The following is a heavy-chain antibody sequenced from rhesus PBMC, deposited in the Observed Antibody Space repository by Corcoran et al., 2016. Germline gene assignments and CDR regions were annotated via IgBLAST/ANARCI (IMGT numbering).Heavy chain of an antibody. D-gene: IGHD1-20*01. V-gene: IGHV4-173*01. CDR3: ARDEAGTTYNRFDV. J-gene: IGHJ5-1*01. Sequence: QLQLQESGPGLVKPSETLSLTCAVYGGSISSNSWRWIRQPPGKGLEWLGRISGRGGRTDYNPSLKSRVTIATDTSKNQFSLKLSSVTAADTAVYYCARDEAGTTYNRFDVWGPGVLVTVSS. CDR1: GGSISSNS. CDR2: ISGRGGRT.